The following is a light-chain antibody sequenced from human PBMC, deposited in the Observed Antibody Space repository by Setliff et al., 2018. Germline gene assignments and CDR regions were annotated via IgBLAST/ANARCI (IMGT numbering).Light chain of an antibody. J-gene: IGLJ3*02. CDR3: SSYAESNSWV. Sequence: QSVLAQPAPVSGSPGQSITISCTGTRRDIGSYNFVSWYQQHPGKAPKLFLSEVTKRPSGVPDRFSGSKSGNTASLTVSGLQAEDEADYYCSSYAESNSWVFGGGTKVTVL. V-gene: IGLV2-8*01. CDR1: RRDIGSYNF. CDR2: EVT.